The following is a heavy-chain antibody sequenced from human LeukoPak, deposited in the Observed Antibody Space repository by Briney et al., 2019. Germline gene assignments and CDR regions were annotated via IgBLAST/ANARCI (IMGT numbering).Heavy chain of an antibody. D-gene: IGHD6-19*01. Sequence: PGRSLRLSCAASGFTFSSYGMHWVRQAPGKGLEWEAAISYDGSNKYYADSGKGRFTISRDNSKNTLYLQMNSLSAEDTAVYYCAKAEPGYSSGWYGYYGMDVWGQGTTVTVSS. CDR3: AKAEPGYSSGWYGYYGMDV. V-gene: IGHV3-30*18. CDR1: GFTFSSYG. CDR2: ISYDGSNK. J-gene: IGHJ6*02.